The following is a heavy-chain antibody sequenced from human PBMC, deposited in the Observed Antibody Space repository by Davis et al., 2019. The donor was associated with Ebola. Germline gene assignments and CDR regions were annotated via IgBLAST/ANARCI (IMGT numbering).Heavy chain of an antibody. CDR3: VWGGWSFDY. CDR1: GFTFSSYW. Sequence: GESLKISCAASGFTFSSYWMSWVRQAPGKGLEWVANIKQDGSEKYYVDSVKGRFTISRDNAKNSLYLQMNSLRAEDTAVYYCVWGGWSFDYWGQGTLVTVSS. D-gene: IGHD3-16*01. V-gene: IGHV3-7*01. J-gene: IGHJ4*02. CDR2: IKQDGSEK.